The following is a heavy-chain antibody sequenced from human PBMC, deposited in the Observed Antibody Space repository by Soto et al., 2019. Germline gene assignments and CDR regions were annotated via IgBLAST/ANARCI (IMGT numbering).Heavy chain of an antibody. CDR2: INHSGST. V-gene: IGHV4-34*01. D-gene: IGHD2-8*01. CDR3: ARAYEDTKGYSLVP. CDR1: GGSFSGYY. J-gene: IGHJ5*02. Sequence: SETLSLTCAVYGGSFSGYYWTWIRQPPGAGLEWIGEINHSGSTNYNPSLKSRVTISVDTSKNQFSLKLTSVTAADTAVYYFARAYEDTKGYSLVPWGVGPLVT.